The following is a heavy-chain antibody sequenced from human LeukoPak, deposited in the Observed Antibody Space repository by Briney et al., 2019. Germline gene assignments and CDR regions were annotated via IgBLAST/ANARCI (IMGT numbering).Heavy chain of an antibody. V-gene: IGHV3-11*01. CDR2: ISSSGSTI. D-gene: IGHD6-6*01. CDR3: ARDIAARPLDY. J-gene: IGHJ4*02. CDR1: GFTFGDYL. Sequence: GGSLRLSCTASGFTFGDYLMSWFRQAPGKGLEWVSYISSSGSTIYYADSVKGRFTISRDNAENSLYLQMNSLRAEDTAVYYCARDIAARPLDYWGQGTLVTVSS.